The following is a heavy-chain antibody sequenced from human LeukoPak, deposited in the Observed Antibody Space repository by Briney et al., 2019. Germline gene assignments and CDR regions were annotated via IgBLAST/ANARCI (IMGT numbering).Heavy chain of an antibody. V-gene: IGHV1-69*04. Sequence: ASVKVSCKASGGSFNTYAISWVRQAPGQGLEWMGRIVPIVGISKYAQKFQGRVTITADESTSTAYMELSSLRSEDTAVYYCARFHDYGDYGDWFDPWGQGTLVTVSS. J-gene: IGHJ5*02. D-gene: IGHD4-17*01. CDR1: GGSFNTYA. CDR2: IVPIVGIS. CDR3: ARFHDYGDYGDWFDP.